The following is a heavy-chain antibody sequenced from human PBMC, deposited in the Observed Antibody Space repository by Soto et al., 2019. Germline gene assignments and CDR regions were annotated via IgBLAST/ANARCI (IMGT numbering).Heavy chain of an antibody. V-gene: IGHV3-48*02. J-gene: IGHJ4*02. D-gene: IGHD1-20*01. CDR1: GFTFSDYS. CDR2: ITSSSSTI. Sequence: GSLRLSCEASGFTFSDYSMNWVRQAPGKGLEWVSFITSSSSTIYYADSVKGRFTISRDNAKNSLYLQMNSLRDEDTAVYFCARDRRTITAGVFDSWGQGTLVTVSS. CDR3: ARDRRTITAGVFDS.